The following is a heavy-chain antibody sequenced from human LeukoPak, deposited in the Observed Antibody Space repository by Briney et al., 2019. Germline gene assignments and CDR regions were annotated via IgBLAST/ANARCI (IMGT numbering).Heavy chain of an antibody. Sequence: SVKVSCKASGGTFSSYAISWVRQAPGQGLEWMGRIIPILGIANYAQKFQGRVTITADKSTSTAYMELSSLRSEDTAVYYCARVNLLWFGERGNYFDYWGQGTLVAVSS. D-gene: IGHD3-10*01. CDR3: ARVNLLWFGERGNYFDY. J-gene: IGHJ4*02. CDR1: GGTFSSYA. CDR2: IIPILGIA. V-gene: IGHV1-69*04.